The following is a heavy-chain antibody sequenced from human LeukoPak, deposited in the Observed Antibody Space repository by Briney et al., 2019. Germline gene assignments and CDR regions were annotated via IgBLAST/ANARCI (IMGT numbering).Heavy chain of an antibody. V-gene: IGHV3-53*01. Sequence: PGGSLRLSCAASGFTFNNNYMNWVRQAPGKGLEWVSGIHPGDNTYYADSVKSRLTISTDNSTNTMYLKMNSLRAEDRAGYYCTRGGSYFDYWGQGTLVTVSS. D-gene: IGHD3-10*01. CDR2: IHPGDNT. CDR3: TRGGSYFDY. J-gene: IGHJ4*02. CDR1: GFTFNNNY.